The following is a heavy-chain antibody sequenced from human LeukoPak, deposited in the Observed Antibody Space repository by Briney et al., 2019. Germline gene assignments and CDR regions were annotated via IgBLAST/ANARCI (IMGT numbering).Heavy chain of an antibody. J-gene: IGHJ4*02. D-gene: IGHD6-19*01. CDR2: IYYSGST. CDR1: GGSISSSSYY. Sequence: SETLSLTCTVSGGSISSSSYYWGWIRQPPGKELEWIGSIYYSGSTYYNPSLKSRVTISVDTSKNQFSLKLSSVTAADTAVYYCARVDSSGWYRYYFDSWGQGTLVTVSS. V-gene: IGHV4-39*01. CDR3: ARVDSSGWYRYYFDS.